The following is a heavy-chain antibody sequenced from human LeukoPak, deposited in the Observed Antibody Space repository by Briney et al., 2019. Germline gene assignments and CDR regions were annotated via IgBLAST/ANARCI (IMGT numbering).Heavy chain of an antibody. Sequence: ASVKVSCKASGYTFTTYAMNWVRQAPGQGLEWMGWINTNTGNPAYAQGFTGRFVFSLDTSVSTAYLQISGLKAEDTAVYYCARAYQPLGGLSFPDSWGQGTLVTVSS. D-gene: IGHD3-16*02. J-gene: IGHJ5*01. CDR2: INTNTGNP. V-gene: IGHV7-4-1*02. CDR3: ARAYQPLGGLSFPDS. CDR1: GYTFTTYA.